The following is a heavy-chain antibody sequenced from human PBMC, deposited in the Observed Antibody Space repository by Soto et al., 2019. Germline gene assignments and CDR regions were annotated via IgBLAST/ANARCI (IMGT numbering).Heavy chain of an antibody. CDR2: INSDGSIT. J-gene: IGHJ4*02. CDR1: GFTFNTHW. CDR3: ARAMTSVGAAAKGDF. D-gene: IGHD1-26*01. Sequence: GGSLRLSCATSGFTFNTHWMHWVRQAPGKGLVWVSRINSDGSITDYADSVKGRFSISRDNPRNTLYLQMNSLSPEDTAVYYCARAMTSVGAAAKGDFWGQGTLVTVSS. V-gene: IGHV3-74*01.